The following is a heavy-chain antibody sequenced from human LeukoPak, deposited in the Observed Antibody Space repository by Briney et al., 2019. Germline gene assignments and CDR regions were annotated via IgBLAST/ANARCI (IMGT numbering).Heavy chain of an antibody. CDR1: GGSISSSNW. D-gene: IGHD3-10*01. CDR2: IYHSGST. Sequence: SETLSLTCAVSGGSISSSNWSSWVRQPPGKGLEWIGEIYHSGSTNYNPSLKSRVTISVDKSKNQFSLKLSSVTAADTAVYYCASNTKYGSGSYSPRLDYWGQGTLVTVSS. J-gene: IGHJ4*02. V-gene: IGHV4-4*02. CDR3: ASNTKYGSGSYSPRLDY.